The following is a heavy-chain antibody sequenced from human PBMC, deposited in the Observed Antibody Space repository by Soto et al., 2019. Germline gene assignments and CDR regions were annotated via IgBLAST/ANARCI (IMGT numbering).Heavy chain of an antibody. CDR1: GFTFINYA. CDR2: ISGGGDRA. CDR3: ERKVLGSTSRPDWWYFDL. D-gene: IGHD2-2*01. V-gene: IGHV3-23*01. J-gene: IGHJ2*01. Sequence: EVQLLESGGGLVQPGGSLRLSCVGSGFTFINYAMNWVRQTPGKGLEGVSTISGGGDRAFDADTVKGRFTISRDNSKNTVNLQMNSLRADDTAVYYCERKVLGSTSRPDWWYFDLWGRGTLVTVSS.